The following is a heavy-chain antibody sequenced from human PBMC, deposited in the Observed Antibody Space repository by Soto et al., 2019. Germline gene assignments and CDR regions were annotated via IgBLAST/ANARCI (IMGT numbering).Heavy chain of an antibody. CDR2: IYWDDDK. CDR3: ATDRNRAYCGGDCYSTTPYWYSDL. V-gene: IGHV2-5*02. D-gene: IGHD2-21*02. CDR1: GFSLSTSGVG. J-gene: IGHJ2*01. Sequence: QITLKESGPTLVKPTQTLTLTCTFSGFSLSTSGVGVGWIRQPPGKALEWLALIYWDDDKRYSPSLKSRLTITKDTSKNQVVLTMTNMDPVDTATYYCATDRNRAYCGGDCYSTTPYWYSDLWGRGTLVTVSS.